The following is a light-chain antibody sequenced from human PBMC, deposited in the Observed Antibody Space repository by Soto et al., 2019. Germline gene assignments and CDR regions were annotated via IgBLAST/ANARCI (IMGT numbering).Light chain of an antibody. V-gene: IGLV2-8*01. CDR1: SSDVGGYNY. CDR3: STYGGSRNV. J-gene: IGLJ1*01. Sequence: QSALAQPASVSGSPGQSGAISCTGTSSDVGGYNYVSWYQQHPGKAPKLMIYEVSKRPSGVSDRFSGSKSGNTASPTVSGLQAEDDSDCYSSTYGGSRNVFGTGTKVTVL. CDR2: EVS.